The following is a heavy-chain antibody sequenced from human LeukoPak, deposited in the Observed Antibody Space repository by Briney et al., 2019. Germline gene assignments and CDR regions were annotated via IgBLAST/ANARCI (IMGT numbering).Heavy chain of an antibody. J-gene: IGHJ4*02. D-gene: IGHD3-3*01. CDR2: VHLDGRT. V-gene: IGHV4-4*02. Sequence: SGTLSLTCGVSGGSVINTNWWTWVRPPPGKGLEWIGEVHLDGRTNYNPSLESRLTMSVDVSENQVSLKLTSVTAADTAVYYCAREGGFYRPLDYSGQGTLVTVSS. CDR1: GGSVINTNW. CDR3: AREGGFYRPLDY.